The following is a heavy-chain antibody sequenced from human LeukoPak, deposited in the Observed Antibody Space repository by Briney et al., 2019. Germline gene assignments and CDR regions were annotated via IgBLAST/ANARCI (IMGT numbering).Heavy chain of an antibody. CDR1: GFTFSSYS. D-gene: IGHD3-3*01. CDR3: ARDIRDPLDPIQH. V-gene: IGHV3-21*01. CDR2: ISSSSSYI. Sequence: GGSLRLSCAASGFTFSSYSMNWVRQAPGKGLEWVSSISSSSSYIYYADSVKGRFTISRGNAKNSLYLQMNSLGAEDTAVYYCARDIRDPLDPIQHWGQGTLVTVSS. J-gene: IGHJ1*01.